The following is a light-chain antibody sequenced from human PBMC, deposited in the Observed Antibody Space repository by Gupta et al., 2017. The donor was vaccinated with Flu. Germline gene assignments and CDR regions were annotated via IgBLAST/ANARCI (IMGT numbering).Light chain of an antibody. J-gene: IGLJ3*02. CDR2: EVT. V-gene: IGLV2-14*01. CDR1: NSDVGDYNY. CDR3: SSYTTTSTLV. Sequence: NSDVGDYNYVSWYQQHPGKVPKLMIYEVTNRPSGVSNRFSGSKSGNTASLTISGLQAEDEADYYCSSYTTTSTLVFGGGTKLTVL.